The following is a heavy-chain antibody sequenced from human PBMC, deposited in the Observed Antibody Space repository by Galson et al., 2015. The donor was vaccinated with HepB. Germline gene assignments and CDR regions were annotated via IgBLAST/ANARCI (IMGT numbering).Heavy chain of an antibody. CDR2: ISSSSSYI. J-gene: IGHJ6*02. D-gene: IGHD3-3*01. CDR3: AGDDFWRTHYGMDV. CDR1: GFTFSVYS. Sequence: SLRLSCAASGFTFSVYSMNWVRQAPGKGLEWVSSISSSSSYIYYADSVKGRFTISRDNANNSLYLQMNSLRAEDTAVYYCAGDDFWRTHYGMDVWGQGTTVTVSS. V-gene: IGHV3-21*01.